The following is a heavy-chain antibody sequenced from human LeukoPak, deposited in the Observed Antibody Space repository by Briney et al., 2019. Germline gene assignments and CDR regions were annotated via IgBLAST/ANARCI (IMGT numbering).Heavy chain of an antibody. V-gene: IGHV3-30*04. J-gene: IGHJ4*02. D-gene: IGHD5-18*01. CDR1: GFTFSSYA. CDR2: ISYDGSNK. Sequence: PGRSLRLSCAASGFTFSSYAMHWVRQAPGKGLEWVAVISYDGSNKYYADSVKGRFTISRDNSKNTLYLQMNSLRAEDTAVYYCARQRGEDTAMADWGQGTLVTVSS. CDR3: ARQRGEDTAMAD.